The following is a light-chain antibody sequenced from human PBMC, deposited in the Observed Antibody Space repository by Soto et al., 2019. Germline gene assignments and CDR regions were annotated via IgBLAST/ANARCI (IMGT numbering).Light chain of an antibody. CDR2: WAS. Sequence: DIVMTQSPDSLAVSLGERATINCKSSQSVLYSSNDKNYLAWYQQKAGQPPKLLIYWASTRYSGVPDRFSGSGSGTDFTLTISSLQAEDVATYYCQKYNSAPLTFGGGTKVDIK. CDR1: QSVLYSSNDKNY. J-gene: IGKJ4*01. CDR3: QKYNSAPLT. V-gene: IGKV4-1*01.